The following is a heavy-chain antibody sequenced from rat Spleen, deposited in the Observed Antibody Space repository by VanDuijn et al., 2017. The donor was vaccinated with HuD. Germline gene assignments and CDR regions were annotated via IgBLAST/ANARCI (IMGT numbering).Heavy chain of an antibody. CDR2: ISPSGGST. V-gene: IGHV5S23*01. D-gene: IGHD1-11*01. J-gene: IGHJ2*01. Sequence: EVQLVESDGGLVQPGRSLKLSCAASGFTFTNYDMAWVRQAPTKGLEWVASISPSGGSTFYRDSVKGRFTVSRDNAKSTLYLQMDSLRSEDTATYYCARQRGDYFDYWGQGVMVTVSS. CDR1: GFTFTNYD. CDR3: ARQRGDYFDY.